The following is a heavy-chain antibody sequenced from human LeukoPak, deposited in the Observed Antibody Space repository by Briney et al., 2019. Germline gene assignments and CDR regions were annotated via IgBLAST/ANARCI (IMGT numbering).Heavy chain of an antibody. J-gene: IGHJ4*02. CDR3: ATLGEYYDSSGYYYN. CDR2: INHSGST. CDR1: GGSFSGYY. D-gene: IGHD3-22*01. Sequence: SETLSLTCAVYGGSFSGYYWSWIRQPPGKGLEWIGEINHSGSTYYNPSPKSRVTISVDSSKNQFSLKLTSVTAADTAVYYCATLGEYYDSSGYYYNWGQGTLVTVSS. V-gene: IGHV4-34*01.